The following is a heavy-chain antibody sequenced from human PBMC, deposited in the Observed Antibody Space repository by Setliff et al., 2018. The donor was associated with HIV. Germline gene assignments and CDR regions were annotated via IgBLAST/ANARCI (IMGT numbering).Heavy chain of an antibody. CDR1: GYSIRSGYY. D-gene: IGHD3-16*01. CDR3: ARSKKRGDYYYYYYYMDV. Sequence: SLTCAVSGYSIRSGYYWGWIRQPPGKGLEWIGSIYHSGSTHYNPSLKSRVTISVDTSKNQFSLKLSSVTAADTAVYYCARSKKRGDYYYYYYYMDVWGKGTTVTVSS. CDR2: IYHSGST. J-gene: IGHJ6*03. V-gene: IGHV4-38-2*01.